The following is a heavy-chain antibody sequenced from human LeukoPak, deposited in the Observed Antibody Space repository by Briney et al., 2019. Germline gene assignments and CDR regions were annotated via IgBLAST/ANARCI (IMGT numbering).Heavy chain of an antibody. Sequence: PSETLSLTCAVYGGSFSGYYWSWIRQPPGKGLEWIGEINHSGSTNYNPSLKSRVTISVDTSKNQFSLKLSSVTAADTAVYYCAARGKDIVATTKPPFDYWGQGTLVTVSS. CDR3: AARGKDIVATTKPPFDY. V-gene: IGHV4-34*01. J-gene: IGHJ4*02. CDR2: INHSGST. CDR1: GGSFSGYY. D-gene: IGHD5-12*01.